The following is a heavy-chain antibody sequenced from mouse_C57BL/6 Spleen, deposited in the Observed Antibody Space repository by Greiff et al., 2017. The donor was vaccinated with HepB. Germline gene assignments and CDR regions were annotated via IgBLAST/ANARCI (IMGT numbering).Heavy chain of an antibody. CDR3: ARDYYGRPFDY. V-gene: IGHV1-26*01. D-gene: IGHD1-1*01. CDR1: GYTFTDYY. J-gene: IGHJ2*01. CDR2: INPNNGGT. Sequence: EVQLQQSGPELVKPGASVKISCKASGYTFTDYYMNWVKQSHGKSLEWIGDINPNNGGTSYNQKFKGKATLTVDKASSTAYMELRSLTSEDSAVYYCARDYYGRPFDYWGQGTTLTVSS.